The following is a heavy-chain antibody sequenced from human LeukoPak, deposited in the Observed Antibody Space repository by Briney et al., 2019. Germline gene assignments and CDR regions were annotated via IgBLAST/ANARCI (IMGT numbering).Heavy chain of an antibody. J-gene: IGHJ6*03. Sequence: PSETLSLTCTVSGGSISSYYWSWIRQPPGKGLEWIGYIYYSGSTNYNPSLKSRVTISVDTSKNQFSLKLSSVTAADTAVYYCARERVGAPYYMDVWGKGTTVTVSS. V-gene: IGHV4-59*01. CDR2: IYYSGST. CDR1: GGSISSYY. CDR3: ARERVGAPYYMDV. D-gene: IGHD1-26*01.